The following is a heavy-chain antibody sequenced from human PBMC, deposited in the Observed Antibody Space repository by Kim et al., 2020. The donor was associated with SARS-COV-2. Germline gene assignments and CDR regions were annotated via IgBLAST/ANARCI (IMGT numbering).Heavy chain of an antibody. J-gene: IGHJ6*02. D-gene: IGHD2-15*01. CDR1: GYTFTSYG. CDR3: ARLVVVVAANDDYYYYYGMDV. Sequence: ASVKVSCKASGYTFTSYGISWVRQAPGQGLEWMGWISAYNGNTNYAQKLQGRVTMTTDTSTSTAYMELRSLRSDDTAVYYCARLVVVVAANDDYYYYYGMDVWGQGTTVTVSS. V-gene: IGHV1-18*01. CDR2: ISAYNGNT.